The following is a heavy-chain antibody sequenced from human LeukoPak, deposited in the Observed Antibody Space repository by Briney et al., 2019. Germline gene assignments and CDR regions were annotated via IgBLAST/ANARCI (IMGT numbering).Heavy chain of an antibody. J-gene: IGHJ4*02. Sequence: PVKVSCKASGGTFSSYAISWVRQAPGQGLEWMGGIIPIFGTANYAQKFQGRVTITAVESTSTAYMELSSLRSEDTAVYYCARREYGFGEPGGFDYWGQGTLVTVSS. V-gene: IGHV1-69*13. CDR3: ARREYGFGEPGGFDY. CDR2: IIPIFGTA. CDR1: GGTFSSYA. D-gene: IGHD3-10*01.